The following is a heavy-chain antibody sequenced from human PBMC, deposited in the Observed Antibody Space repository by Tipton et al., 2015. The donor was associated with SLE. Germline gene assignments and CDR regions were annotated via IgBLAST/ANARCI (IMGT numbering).Heavy chain of an antibody. Sequence: TLSLTCTVSGGSISSGSYYWSWIRQPAGKGLEWIGRIYISGSTNYNPSLKSRVTISVDTSKNQFSLKLSSVTAADTAVYYRARWGIAAAALFDYWGQGTLVTVSS. V-gene: IGHV4-61*02. CDR3: ARWGIAAAALFDY. J-gene: IGHJ4*02. CDR2: IYISGST. D-gene: IGHD6-13*01. CDR1: GGSISSGSYY.